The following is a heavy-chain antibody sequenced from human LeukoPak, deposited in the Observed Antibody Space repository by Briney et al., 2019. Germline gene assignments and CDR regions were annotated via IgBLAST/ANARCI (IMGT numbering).Heavy chain of an antibody. D-gene: IGHD6-13*01. Sequence: GGSLRLSCAASGFTFSSYSMNWVRQAPGKGLEWVSSISSSSSYIYYADSVKGRFTISRDNAKNSLYLQMNSLRAEDTAVYYCARDRSSSWESPSIDYWGQGTLVTVSS. CDR3: ARDRSSSWESPSIDY. V-gene: IGHV3-21*01. J-gene: IGHJ4*02. CDR1: GFTFSSYS. CDR2: ISSSSSYI.